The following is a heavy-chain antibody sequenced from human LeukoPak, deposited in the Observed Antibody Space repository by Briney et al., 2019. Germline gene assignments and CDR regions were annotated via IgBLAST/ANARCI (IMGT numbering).Heavy chain of an antibody. CDR3: ARATAFDY. D-gene: IGHD2-21*02. CDR1: GFTVSSSY. CDR2: IYSGGST. V-gene: IGHV3-66*01. Sequence: GGSLRLSCAASGFTVSSSYMSWVRQAPGKWLEWVSVIYSGGSTYYAASVKGRFHISRDNSKNTLFLQMNSLRAEDTAVYYCARATAFDYWGQGTLVTVSS. J-gene: IGHJ4*02.